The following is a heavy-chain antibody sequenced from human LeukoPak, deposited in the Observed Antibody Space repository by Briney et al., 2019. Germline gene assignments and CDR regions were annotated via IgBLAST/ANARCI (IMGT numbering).Heavy chain of an antibody. CDR2: IYHSGTT. D-gene: IGHD5-18*01. CDR1: GGSIISSIYY. CDR3: ARRVDTGPHGAFDI. V-gene: IGHV4-39*01. Sequence: SPSETLSLTCTVSGGSIISSIYYWAWIRQPPGKGLEWIGMIYHSGTTYYNPSLKSRVTMYVDTSKNQFSLKLSSVTAADTAVYYCARRVDTGPHGAFDIWGQGTMVTVSS. J-gene: IGHJ3*02.